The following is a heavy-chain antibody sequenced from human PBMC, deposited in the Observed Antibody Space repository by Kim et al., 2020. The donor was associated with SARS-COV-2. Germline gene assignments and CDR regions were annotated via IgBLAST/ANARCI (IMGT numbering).Heavy chain of an antibody. CDR3: TRVPPYSNGWWYAF. CDR1: GFTFSDYA. Sequence: GGSLRLSCAASGFTFSDYAMYWVRQASGKGLEWVGRIRSKANSYATAYDVSVKGRFIISRDDSKNTGYLQMNSLKTEDTAIYYCTRVPPYSNGWWYAF. CDR2: IRSKANSYAT. V-gene: IGHV3-73*01. J-gene: IGHJ3*01. D-gene: IGHD2-8*02.